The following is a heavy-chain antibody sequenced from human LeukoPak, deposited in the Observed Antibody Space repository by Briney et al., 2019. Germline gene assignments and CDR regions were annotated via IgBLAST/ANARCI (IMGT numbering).Heavy chain of an antibody. CDR3: ARDRPQYYYDSTGSKPDAFDI. CDR2: MSSSSSYI. Sequence: GGSLRLSCAASGFTFSSYSMNWVRQAPGKGLEWVSSMSSSSSYIYYADSVKGRFTISRDNAKNSLYLQMNSLRAEDTAVYYCARDRPQYYYDSTGSKPDAFDIWGQGAMVTVSS. CDR1: GFTFSSYS. D-gene: IGHD3-22*01. J-gene: IGHJ3*02. V-gene: IGHV3-21*01.